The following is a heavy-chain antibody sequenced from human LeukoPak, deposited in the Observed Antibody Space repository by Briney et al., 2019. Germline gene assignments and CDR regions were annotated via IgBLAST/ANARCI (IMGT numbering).Heavy chain of an antibody. CDR2: IQNSAIYRAKI. CDR1: GGSISSYY. D-gene: IGHD6-6*01. V-gene: IGHV4-59*08. Sequence: SETLSLTCAVSGGSISSYYWTWIRQPPGKGLEWVGYIQNSAIYRAKIKSSPSLQSRVSLSIDTSKNQVSLTVNSVTAADTAVYYRARLSSTLYYSMDVWGPGTAVTVSS. CDR3: ARLSSTLYYSMDV. J-gene: IGHJ6*02.